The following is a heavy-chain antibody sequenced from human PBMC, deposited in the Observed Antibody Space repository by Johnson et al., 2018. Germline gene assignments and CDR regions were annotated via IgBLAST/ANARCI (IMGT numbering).Heavy chain of an antibody. CDR3: ARARSWGIQLDYYYYGMDV. CDR1: GFTFSSYG. Sequence: QVQLVESGGGVVQPGRSLRLSCAASGFTFSSYGMHWVRQAPGKGLEWVAVIWYDGSNKYYADSVKGRFTISRDNSKNTLYLQMKSLRAEDTAVYYCARARSWGIQLDYYYYGMDVWGQGTTVTVSS. V-gene: IGHV3-33*01. D-gene: IGHD5-18*01. J-gene: IGHJ6*02. CDR2: IWYDGSNK.